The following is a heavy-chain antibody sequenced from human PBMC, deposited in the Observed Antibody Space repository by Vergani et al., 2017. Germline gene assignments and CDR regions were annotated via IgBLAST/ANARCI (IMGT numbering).Heavy chain of an antibody. CDR3: ARGGGSYMENWFDP. D-gene: IGHD1-26*01. V-gene: IGHV3-15*01. J-gene: IGHJ5*02. CDR2: IKSKTDGGTT. CDR1: GFTFSNAW. Sequence: EVQLVESGGGLVKPGGSLRLSCAASGFTFSNAWMSWVRQAPGKGLEWVGRIKSKTDGGTTDYAAPVKGRFTISRDDSKNTLYLQMNSLKTEDTAVYYCARGGGSYMENWFDPWGQGTLVTVSS.